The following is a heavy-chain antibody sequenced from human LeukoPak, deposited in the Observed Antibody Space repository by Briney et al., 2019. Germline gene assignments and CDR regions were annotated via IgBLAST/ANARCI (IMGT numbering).Heavy chain of an antibody. V-gene: IGHV3-72*01. J-gene: IGHJ3*02. CDR1: EFTFSDHY. CDR3: ARVRYCSSTSCRGALDI. D-gene: IGHD2-2*01. CDR2: TRNKANSYTT. Sequence: GGSLRLSCAASEFTFSDHYMDWVRRAPGKGLEWVGRTRNKANSYTTEYAASVKGRFTISRDDSKNSLYLQMNSLKTEDTAVYYCARVRYCSSTSCRGALDIWGQGTMVTVSS.